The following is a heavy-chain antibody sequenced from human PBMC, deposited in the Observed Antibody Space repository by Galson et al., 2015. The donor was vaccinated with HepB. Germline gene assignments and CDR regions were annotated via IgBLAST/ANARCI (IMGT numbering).Heavy chain of an antibody. CDR1: GFTFSSYG. V-gene: IGHV3-30*18. Sequence: SLRLSCAASGFTFSSYGMHWVRQAPGKGLEWVAVISYDGSNKYYADSVKGRFTISRDNSKNTLYLQMNSLRAEDTAVYYCAKVLGWRWLHSFFDYWGQGTLVTVSS. D-gene: IGHD5-24*01. J-gene: IGHJ4*02. CDR2: ISYDGSNK. CDR3: AKVLGWRWLHSFFDY.